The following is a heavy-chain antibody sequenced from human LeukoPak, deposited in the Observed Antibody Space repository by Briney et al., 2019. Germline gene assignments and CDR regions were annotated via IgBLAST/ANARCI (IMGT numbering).Heavy chain of an antibody. J-gene: IGHJ4*02. D-gene: IGHD5-18*01. CDR2: INGGGSS. CDR3: AKGQGYNYGDSIDY. CDR1: GFTFSNAW. V-gene: IGHV3-53*01. Sequence: PGGSLRLSCAASGFTFSNAWMSWVRQAPGKGLEWVSVINGGGSSYYADSVKGRFTVSRDNSKNTLSLQMNSLRDEDTAVYYCAKGQGYNYGDSIDYWGQGTLVTVSS.